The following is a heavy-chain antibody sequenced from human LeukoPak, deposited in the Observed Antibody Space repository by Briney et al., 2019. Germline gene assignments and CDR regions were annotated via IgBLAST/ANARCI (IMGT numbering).Heavy chain of an antibody. D-gene: IGHD3-16*02. CDR3: ARVRGDYDYVWGSYRYRIGYFDY. Sequence: GGSLRLSCAASGFTFSDYYMSWIRQAPGKGLEWVSYISSSGSTIYYADSVKGLFTISRDNAKNSLYLQMNSLRAEDTAVYYCARVRGDYDYVWGSYRYRIGYFDYWGQGTLVTVSS. CDR2: ISSSGSTI. V-gene: IGHV3-11*01. CDR1: GFTFSDYY. J-gene: IGHJ4*02.